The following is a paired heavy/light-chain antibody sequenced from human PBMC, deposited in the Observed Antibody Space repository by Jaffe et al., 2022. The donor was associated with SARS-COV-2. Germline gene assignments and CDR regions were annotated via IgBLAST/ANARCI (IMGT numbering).Heavy chain of an antibody. J-gene: IGHJ6*02. CDR3: ARRRQRSLSSWPYYYYYGMDV. CDR1: GGSISSSSYY. V-gene: IGHV4-39*01. D-gene: IGHD6-13*01. Sequence: QLQLQESGPGLVKPSETLSLTCTVSGGSISSSSYYWGWIRQPPGKGLEWIGSIYYSGSTYYNPSLKSRVTISVDTSKNQFSLKLSSVTAADTAVYYCARRRQRSLSSWPYYYYYGMDVWGQGTTVTVSS. CDR2: IYYSGST.
Light chain of an antibody. CDR3: SSYTSSSTLEV. J-gene: IGLJ1*01. V-gene: IGLV2-14*01. CDR2: DVS. CDR1: SSDVGGYNY. Sequence: QSALTQPASVSGSPGQSITISCTGTSSDVGGYNYVSWYQQHPGKAPKLMIYDVSNRPSGVSNRFSGSKSGNTASLTISGLQAEDEADYYCSSYTSSSTLEVFGTGTKVTVL.